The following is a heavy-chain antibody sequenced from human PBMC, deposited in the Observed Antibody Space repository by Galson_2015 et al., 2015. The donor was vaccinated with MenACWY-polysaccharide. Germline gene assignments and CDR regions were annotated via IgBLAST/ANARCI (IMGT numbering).Heavy chain of an antibody. V-gene: IGHV1-69*13. CDR1: GGTFSSYA. D-gene: IGHD2-2*01. CDR3: ARVGSCAYCSSTSCYEYFDY. Sequence: SVKVSCKASGGTFSSYAISWVRQAPGQGLEWMGGIIPIFGTANYAQKFKGRVTITADESTSTAYMELSSLRSEDTAVYYCARVGSCAYCSSTSCYEYFDYWGQGTLVTVSS. J-gene: IGHJ4*02. CDR2: IIPIFGTA.